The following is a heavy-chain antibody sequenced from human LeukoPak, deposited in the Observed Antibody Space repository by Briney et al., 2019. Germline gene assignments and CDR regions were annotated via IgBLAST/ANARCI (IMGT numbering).Heavy chain of an antibody. CDR1: GYTFTSYG. CDR3: ARVISPQYCSGGSCYSVWFDP. CDR2: IGAYNGNT. D-gene: IGHD2-15*01. Sequence: GASVKVSCKASGYTFTSYGISWVRQAPGQGLEWMGWIGAYNGNTNYAQKLQGRVTMTTDTSTSTAYMELRSLRSDDTAVYYCARVISPQYCSGGSCYSVWFDPWGQGTLVTVSS. J-gene: IGHJ5*02. V-gene: IGHV1-18*01.